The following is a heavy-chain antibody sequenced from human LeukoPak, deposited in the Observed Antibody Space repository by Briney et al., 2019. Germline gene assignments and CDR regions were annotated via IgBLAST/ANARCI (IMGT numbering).Heavy chain of an antibody. Sequence: SETLSPTCAVYGGSFSGYYWSWIRQPPGKGLEWIGEINHSGSTNYNPSLKSRVTISVDTSKNQFSLKLSSVTAADTAVYYCARGLRAGFGESDDYWGQGTLVTVSS. V-gene: IGHV4-34*01. CDR1: GGSFSGYY. CDR2: INHSGST. CDR3: ARGLRAGFGESDDY. J-gene: IGHJ4*02. D-gene: IGHD3-10*01.